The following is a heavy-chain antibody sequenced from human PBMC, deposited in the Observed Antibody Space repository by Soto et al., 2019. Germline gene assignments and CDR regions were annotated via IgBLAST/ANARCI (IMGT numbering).Heavy chain of an antibody. D-gene: IGHD2-15*01. CDR1: GGSISSGGYY. J-gene: IGHJ4*02. Sequence: PSETLSLTCTVSGGSISSGGYYWSWIRQHPGKGLEWIGYIYYSGSTYYNPSLKSRVTISVDTSKNQFSLKLSSVTAADTAVYYCARSGCSGGSRYLVDYWGQGTLVTVPS. CDR2: IYYSGST. V-gene: IGHV4-31*03. CDR3: ARSGCSGGSRYLVDY.